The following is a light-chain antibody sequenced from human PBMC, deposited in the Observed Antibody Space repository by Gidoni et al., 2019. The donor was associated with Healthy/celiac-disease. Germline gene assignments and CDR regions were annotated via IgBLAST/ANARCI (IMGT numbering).Light chain of an antibody. CDR1: SSDVGGYNY. CDR2: DVS. V-gene: IGLV2-14*03. CDR3: SSYTSSSV. Sequence: QSALTQPASVSGSPGQSITISCTGTSSDVGGYNYVSWYQQHPGTAPKLMIYDVSNRPSGVSNRFSGSKSGNTASLTISGLQAEDEADYYCSSYTSSSVFGTGTKVTVL. J-gene: IGLJ1*01.